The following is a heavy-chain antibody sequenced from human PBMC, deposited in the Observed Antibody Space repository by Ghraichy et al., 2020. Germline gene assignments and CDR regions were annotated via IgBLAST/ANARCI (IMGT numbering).Heavy chain of an antibody. CDR3: AREAPVLRFLEWLEYWFDP. V-gene: IGHV3-47*02. CDR1: GFAFSSYV. CDR2: IGTGGDT. J-gene: IGHJ5*02. Sequence: GGSLRLSCAASGFAFSSYVLHWVRRAPGKGPEWVSAIGTGGDTYYADSVMGRFTISRDNAKKSLYLQMNSLIAEDMAVYYCAREAPVLRFLEWLEYWFDPWGQGTLVTVSS. D-gene: IGHD3-3*01.